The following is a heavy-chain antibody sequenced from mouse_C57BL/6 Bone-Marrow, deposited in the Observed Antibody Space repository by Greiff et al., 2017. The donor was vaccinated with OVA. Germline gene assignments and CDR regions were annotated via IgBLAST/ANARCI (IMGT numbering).Heavy chain of an antibody. CDR3: ARERITTVVSNWYFDV. D-gene: IGHD1-1*01. J-gene: IGHJ1*03. V-gene: IGHV5-4*01. CDR1: GFTFSSYA. CDR2: ISDGGSYT. Sequence: EVKVVESGGGLVKPGGSLKLSCAASGFTFSSYAMSWVRQTPEKRLEWVATISDGGSYTYYPDNVKGRFTISRDNAKNNLYLQMSHLKSEDTAMYYCARERITTVVSNWYFDVWGTGTTVTVSS.